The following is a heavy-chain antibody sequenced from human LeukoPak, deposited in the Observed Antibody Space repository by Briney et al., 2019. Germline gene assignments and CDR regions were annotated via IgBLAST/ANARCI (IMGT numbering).Heavy chain of an antibody. CDR1: GYTVGTDY. D-gene: IGHD5-24*01. V-gene: IGHV3-53*05. CDR2: IYSGGTT. J-gene: IGHJ4*02. Sequence: GGSLRLSCAASGYTVGTDYMSWVRQAPGKGLEWVSVIYSGGTTHYADSVKGRFTISRDNSKNTLYLQMNSLRAEDTAVYYCAKEMATINYFDYWGQGTLVTVSS. CDR3: AKEMATINYFDY.